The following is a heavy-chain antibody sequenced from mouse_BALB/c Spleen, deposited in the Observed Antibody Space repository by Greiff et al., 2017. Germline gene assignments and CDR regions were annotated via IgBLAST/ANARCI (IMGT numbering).Heavy chain of an antibody. CDR3: ARHNDGYYDY. J-gene: IGHJ2*01. CDR2: ISSGGSYT. CDR1: GFTFSSYA. D-gene: IGHD2-3*01. Sequence: DVMLVESGGGLVKPGGSLKLSCAASGFTFSSYAMSWVRQTPEKRLEWVATISSGGSYTYYPDSVKGRFTISRDNAKNTLYLQMSSLRSEDTAMYYCARHNDGYYDYWGQGTTLTVSS. V-gene: IGHV5-9-3*01.